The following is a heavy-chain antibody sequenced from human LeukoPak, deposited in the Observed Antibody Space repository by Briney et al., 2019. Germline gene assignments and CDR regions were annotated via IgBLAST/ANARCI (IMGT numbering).Heavy chain of an antibody. CDR1: GFTFSSYA. CDR2: VSGSGGST. CDR3: AKDQDFWSGYYNGAFDI. J-gene: IGHJ3*02. Sequence: GGSLRLSCAASGFTFSSYAMSWVRQAPGKGLEWASAVSGSGGSTYYADSVKGRFTISRDNSKNTLYLQMNSLRAEDTAVYYCAKDQDFWSGYYNGAFDIWGQGTMVTVSS. V-gene: IGHV3-23*01. D-gene: IGHD3-3*01.